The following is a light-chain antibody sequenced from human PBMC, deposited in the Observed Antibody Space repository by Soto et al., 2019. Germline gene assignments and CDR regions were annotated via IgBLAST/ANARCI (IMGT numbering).Light chain of an antibody. J-gene: IGKJ4*01. CDR1: QSLLHSNGYNY. Sequence: DLVMTQSPLSLPVTPGEPASISCRSSQSLLHSNGYNYLDWYLQKPGQSPQLLIYLGSNRASGVPERFSGSGSGTDFTLKISRVEAEDVGVYYGMQTIQTPLTFGGGTKVEIK. CDR3: MQTIQTPLT. V-gene: IGKV2-28*01. CDR2: LGS.